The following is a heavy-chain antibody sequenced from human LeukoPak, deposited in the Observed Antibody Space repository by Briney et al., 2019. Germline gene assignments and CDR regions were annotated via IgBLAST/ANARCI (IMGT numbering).Heavy chain of an antibody. J-gene: IGHJ4*02. CDR2: IYYSGST. CDR1: GGSISSYY. Sequence: SETLSLTCTVSGGSISSYYWSWIRQPPGKGLEWIGYIYYSGSTNYNPSLKSRVTISVDTSKNQFSLKLTSVTAADTAVYYCARGILGRYYFDYWGQGTLVTVSS. CDR3: ARGILGRYYFDY. D-gene: IGHD3-3*02. V-gene: IGHV4-59*01.